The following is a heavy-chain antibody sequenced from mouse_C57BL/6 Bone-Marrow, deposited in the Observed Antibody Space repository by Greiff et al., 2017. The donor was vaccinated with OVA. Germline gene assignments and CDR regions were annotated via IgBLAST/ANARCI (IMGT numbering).Heavy chain of an antibody. CDR2: IDPSDSET. CDR1: GYTFTSYW. Sequence: QVQLQQPGAELVRPGSSVKLSCKASGYTFTSYWMHWVKQRPIQGLEWIGNIDPSDSETHYNQKFKDKATLTVDKSSSTAYMQLSSLTSEDSAVYYCARLKDYAMDSWGQGTSVTVSS. CDR3: ARLKDYAMDS. V-gene: IGHV1-52*01. J-gene: IGHJ4*01.